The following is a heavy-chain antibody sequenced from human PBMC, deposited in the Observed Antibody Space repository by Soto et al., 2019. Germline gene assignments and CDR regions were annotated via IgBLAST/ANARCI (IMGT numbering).Heavy chain of an antibody. CDR2: INHSGST. J-gene: IGHJ5*02. Sequence: PSETLSLTCAVYGGSFSGYYWSWIRQPPGKGLEWIGEINHSGSTNYNPSLKSRVTISVDTSKNQFSLKLSSVTAADTAVYYCASHPYCSGGSCYPDGPHNWFDPWGQGTLVTV. CDR1: GGSFSGYY. V-gene: IGHV4-34*01. CDR3: ASHPYCSGGSCYPDGPHNWFDP. D-gene: IGHD2-15*01.